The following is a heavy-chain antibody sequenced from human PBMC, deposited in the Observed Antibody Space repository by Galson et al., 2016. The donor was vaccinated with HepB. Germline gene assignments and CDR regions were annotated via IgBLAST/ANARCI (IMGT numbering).Heavy chain of an antibody. Sequence: SLRLSCAASGFTLNSYSMNWVRQAPGKGLEWVSYISTSSDPIYYADSVKGRFTISRDNANNSLYLQMNSLRVEDTAVYYCARELQLLPSLGYWGQGTLVTVSS. CDR2: ISTSSDPI. CDR1: GFTLNSYS. CDR3: ARELQLLPSLGY. D-gene: IGHD5-24*01. J-gene: IGHJ4*02. V-gene: IGHV3-48*01.